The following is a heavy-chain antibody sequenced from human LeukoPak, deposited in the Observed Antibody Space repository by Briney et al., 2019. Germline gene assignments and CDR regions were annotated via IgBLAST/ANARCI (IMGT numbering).Heavy chain of an antibody. CDR3: ARGLPVPFDP. Sequence: SETLSLTCAVYGGSFSGYYWSWIRQPPGKGLEWIGEINHSGSTNYNPSLKSRVTISVDTPKNQFSLTLSSVTAADTAVYYCARGLPVPFDPWGQGTLVTVSS. V-gene: IGHV4-34*01. CDR1: GGSFSGYY. J-gene: IGHJ5*02. CDR2: INHSGST. D-gene: IGHD1-1*01.